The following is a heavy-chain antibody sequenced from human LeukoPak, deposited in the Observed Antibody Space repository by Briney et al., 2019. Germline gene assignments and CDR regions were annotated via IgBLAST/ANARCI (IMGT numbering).Heavy chain of an antibody. Sequence: SETLSLTCTVSGDSISSGCYYWSWIRQPAGKGLEWIGRIYTSGTTNYNPSLKSRVTISVDTSKNHFSLKLTSVTAADTAVYYCTRGHSGTYYVEFDTWGQGTLVTVSS. CDR2: IYTSGTT. CDR3: TRGHSGTYYVEFDT. CDR1: GDSISSGCYY. V-gene: IGHV4-61*02. J-gene: IGHJ5*02. D-gene: IGHD1-26*01.